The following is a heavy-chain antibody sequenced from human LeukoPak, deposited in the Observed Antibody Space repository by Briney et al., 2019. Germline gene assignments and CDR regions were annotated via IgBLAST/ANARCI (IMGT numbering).Heavy chain of an antibody. CDR1: GFTLDDYG. J-gene: IGHJ6*03. CDR3: ARGPLSGYYYYYMDV. V-gene: IGHV3-20*04. Sequence: GGSLRLSCAASGFTLDDYGMSWVRQAPGKGLEWVSGINWNGGSTGYADSVKGRFTISRDNAKNSLYLQMNSLRAEDTALYYCARGPLSGYYYYYMDVWGKGTTVTVSS. CDR2: INWNGGST.